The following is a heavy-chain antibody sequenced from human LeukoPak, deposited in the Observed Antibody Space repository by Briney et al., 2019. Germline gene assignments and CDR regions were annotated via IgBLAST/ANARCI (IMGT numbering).Heavy chain of an antibody. V-gene: IGHV4-4*07. Sequence: SETLSLTCTVSGGSISSYYWRWIRQPAGKGREWIGRIYTSGSTNYNPSLKGRVTMSVDTSKNQFSLKMSSVTAADTAVYYCASASGSSQYILPSDNWFDPWGQGPLVTVSS. D-gene: IGHD1-26*01. CDR2: IYTSGST. CDR3: ASASGSSQYILPSDNWFDP. CDR1: GGSISSYY. J-gene: IGHJ5*02.